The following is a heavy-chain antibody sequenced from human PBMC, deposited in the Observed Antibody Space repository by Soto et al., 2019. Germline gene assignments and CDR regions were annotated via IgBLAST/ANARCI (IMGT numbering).Heavy chain of an antibody. CDR1: GFTFGRYA. CDR2: INGNGGDT. CDR3: AKIYDFLSRHHDSFDV. D-gene: IGHD3-3*01. Sequence: EVQLFESGGGLVQPGGSLRLSCAASGFTFGRYAMTWVRQAPGKGLEWVSGINGNGGDTYYADSVKGRFTISRDNPKSAVYLQTNSLRVEDTAVYYCAKIYDFLSRHHDSFDVWGQGTLVIVSS. J-gene: IGHJ3*01. V-gene: IGHV3-23*01.